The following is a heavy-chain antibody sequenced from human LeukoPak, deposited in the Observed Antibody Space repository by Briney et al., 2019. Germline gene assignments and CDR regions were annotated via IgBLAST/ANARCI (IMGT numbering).Heavy chain of an antibody. Sequence: GGSLRLSCAASGFTFSSYSMNWVRQAPGKGLKWVSSISSSSSYIYYADSLKGRFTISRDNAKNSLYLQMNSLRAEDAAVYYCARDIDIVVVPAPGGSFDIWGQGTMVTVSS. J-gene: IGHJ3*02. V-gene: IGHV3-21*01. CDR2: ISSSSSYI. D-gene: IGHD2-2*01. CDR3: ARDIDIVVVPAPGGSFDI. CDR1: GFTFSSYS.